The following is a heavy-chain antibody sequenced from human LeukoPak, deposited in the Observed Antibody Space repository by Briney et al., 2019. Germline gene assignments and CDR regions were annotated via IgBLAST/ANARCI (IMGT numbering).Heavy chain of an antibody. Sequence: ASVKVSCKASGYSFADYYMHWVRQAPGQGLEWMGWIKPNSGGTRSAQKFQGRVTMTRDTSISTAYMELSRLRSDDTAVYYCARDGGGYSYGPNWFDPWGQGTLVTVSS. D-gene: IGHD5-18*01. CDR1: GYSFADYY. CDR2: IKPNSGGT. V-gene: IGHV1-2*02. CDR3: ARDGGGYSYGPNWFDP. J-gene: IGHJ5*02.